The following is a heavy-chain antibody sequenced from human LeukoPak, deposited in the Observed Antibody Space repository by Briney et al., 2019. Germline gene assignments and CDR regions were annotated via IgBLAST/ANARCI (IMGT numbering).Heavy chain of an antibody. V-gene: IGHV4-34*01. D-gene: IGHD3-3*01. Sequence: SETLSLTCAVYGGSFSGYYWSWIRQPPGKGLEWIGEINHSGSTNYNPSLKSRVTISVDTSKNQFSLKLSSVTAADTAVYYCARLIGGYYPFDYWGQGTLVTVSS. J-gene: IGHJ4*02. CDR3: ARLIGGYYPFDY. CDR1: GGSFSGYY. CDR2: INHSGST.